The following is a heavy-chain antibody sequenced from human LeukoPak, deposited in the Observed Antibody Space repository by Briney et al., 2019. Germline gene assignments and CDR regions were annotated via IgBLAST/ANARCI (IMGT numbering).Heavy chain of an antibody. D-gene: IGHD3-3*01. CDR3: ARGVSYDFWSGYYPPLYYYYYMDV. Sequence: ASVKVSCKASGYTFTSYDINWVRQATGQGLEWMGWMNPNSGNTGYAQKFQGRVTMTRNTSISTAYMELSSLRSEDTAVYYCARGVSYDFWSGYYPPLYYYYYMDVWGKGTTVTVSS. CDR2: MNPNSGNT. CDR1: GYTFTSYD. J-gene: IGHJ6*03. V-gene: IGHV1-8*01.